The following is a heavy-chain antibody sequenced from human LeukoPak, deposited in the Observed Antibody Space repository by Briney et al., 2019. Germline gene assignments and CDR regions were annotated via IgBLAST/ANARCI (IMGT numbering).Heavy chain of an antibody. D-gene: IGHD3-22*01. CDR2: ISYSGST. V-gene: IGHV4-59*01. J-gene: IGHJ4*02. CDR3: ARHYYCDTFDY. CDR1: SGSISSYY. Sequence: SETLSLTCTVSSGSISSYYWSWIRQPPGKGLEWIGYISYSGSTDYNPSLKSRVTISVDTSKNQFSLELNSVTVADTAMYYCARHYYCDTFDYWGQGALVTVSS.